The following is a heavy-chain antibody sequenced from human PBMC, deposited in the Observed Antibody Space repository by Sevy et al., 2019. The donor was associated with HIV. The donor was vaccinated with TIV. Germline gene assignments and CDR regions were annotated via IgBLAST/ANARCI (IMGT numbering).Heavy chain of an antibody. CDR3: VKDYYDFWSGYYTLFDY. V-gene: IGHV3-64D*06. J-gene: IGHJ4*02. CDR1: GFTFSSYA. Sequence: GGSLRLSCSASGFTFSSYAMHWVRQAPGKGLEYVSAISSNGGSTYYADSVKGRFTISRDNSKNTLYLQMSSLRAKDTVVYYCVKDYYDFWSGYYTLFDYWGQGTLVTVSS. CDR2: ISSNGGST. D-gene: IGHD3-3*01.